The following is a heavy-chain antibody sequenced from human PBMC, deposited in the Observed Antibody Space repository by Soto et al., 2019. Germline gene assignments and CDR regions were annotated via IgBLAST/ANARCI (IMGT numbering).Heavy chain of an antibody. J-gene: IGHJ4*02. CDR1: RFTFSSYN. D-gene: IGHD6-6*01. CDR2: ISSSGSYI. Sequence: GGSLRLSCAASRFTFSSYNMNWVRQAPGKGLEWVSSISSSGSYIYYADSVKGRFTISRDNAKNSLYLQMNSLRAEDTAVYYCARDWASGEQLVLPLGYWGQGTLVTVSS. V-gene: IGHV3-21*01. CDR3: ARDWASGEQLVLPLGY.